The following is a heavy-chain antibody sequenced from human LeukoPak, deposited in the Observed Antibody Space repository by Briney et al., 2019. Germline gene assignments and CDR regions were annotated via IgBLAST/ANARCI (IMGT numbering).Heavy chain of an antibody. CDR1: GFTFSSYA. Sequence: PGGSLRLSSAASGFTFSSYAMSWVRQAPGKGLEWVSAISGSSGSTYYADSVKGRFTISRDNSKNTLYLQMNSLRAEDTAVYYCAKAPYSSSWFNYFDYWGQGTLVTVSS. D-gene: IGHD6-13*01. V-gene: IGHV3-23*01. J-gene: IGHJ4*02. CDR2: ISGSSGST. CDR3: AKAPYSSSWFNYFDY.